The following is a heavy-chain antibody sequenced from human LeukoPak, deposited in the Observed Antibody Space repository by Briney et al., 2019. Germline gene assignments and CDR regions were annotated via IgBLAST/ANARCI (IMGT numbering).Heavy chain of an antibody. V-gene: IGHV1-2*02. Sequence: GASVKVSCKASGYTFTGYYTHWVRQAPGQGLEWMGWINPNSGGTNYAQKFQGRVTMTRDTSISTAYMELSRLRSDDTAVYYCARDYSSSLVVPADPWYYYYYMDVWGKGTTVTISS. CDR1: GYTFTGYY. D-gene: IGHD2-2*01. CDR3: ARDYSSSLVVPADPWYYYYYMDV. J-gene: IGHJ6*03. CDR2: INPNSGGT.